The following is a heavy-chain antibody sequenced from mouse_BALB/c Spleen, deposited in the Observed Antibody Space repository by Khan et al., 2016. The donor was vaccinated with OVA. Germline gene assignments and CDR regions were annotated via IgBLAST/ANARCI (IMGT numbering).Heavy chain of an antibody. V-gene: IGHV2-9*02. CDR1: GFSLNSYG. Sequence: QVQLKQSGPGLVAPSQSLSITCTVSGFSLNSYGVHWVRQPPGKGLEWLGVIWAGGSTNHNSALMSRLSISKDNSKSQVLLKMNRMQTDDTAMFSCSSAFYYGAWFAFWGQGTLVTVSA. J-gene: IGHJ3*01. CDR2: IWAGGST. D-gene: IGHD1-1*01. CDR3: SSAFYYGAWFAF.